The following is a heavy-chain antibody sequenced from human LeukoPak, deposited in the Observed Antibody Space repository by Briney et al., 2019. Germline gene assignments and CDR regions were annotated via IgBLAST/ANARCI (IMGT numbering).Heavy chain of an antibody. CDR3: ASVSGWLLSQIDY. CDR2: IYYSGST. CDR1: GGSISSGDYY. Sequence: PSETLYLTCTVSGGSISSGDYYWSWIRQAPGKGLEWIGYIYYSGSTYYNPSLKSRVAISVDTSKNQFSLKLSSVTAADTAVYYCASVSGWLLSQIDYWGQGTLVTVSS. D-gene: IGHD3-3*01. J-gene: IGHJ4*02. V-gene: IGHV4-30-4*08.